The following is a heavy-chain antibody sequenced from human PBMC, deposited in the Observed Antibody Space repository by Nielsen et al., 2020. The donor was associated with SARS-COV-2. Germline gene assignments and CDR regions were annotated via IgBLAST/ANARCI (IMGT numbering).Heavy chain of an antibody. CDR1: GYTFTSYA. J-gene: IGHJ4*02. V-gene: IGHV1-8*02. CDR3: AGDGYNLKFI. Sequence: ASVKVSCKASGYTFTSYAMNWVRQAPGQGLEWMGRINPYSGGTNYAQKFQGRVTMTRNTSISTAYMELSSLRSEDTAVYFCAGDGYNLKFIWGQGTLVTVSS. D-gene: IGHD5-24*01. CDR2: INPYSGGT.